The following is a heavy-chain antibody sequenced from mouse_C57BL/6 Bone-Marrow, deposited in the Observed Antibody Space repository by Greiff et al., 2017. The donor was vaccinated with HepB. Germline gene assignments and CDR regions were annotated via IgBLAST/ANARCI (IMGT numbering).Heavy chain of an antibody. CDR1: GFNIKDYY. D-gene: IGHD1-1*01. V-gene: IGHV14-1*01. CDR3: TTPFITTVGGAY. Sequence: EVQLQQSGAELVRPGASVKLSCTASGFNIKDYYMHWVKQRPEQGLEWIGRIDPEDGDTEYAPKFQGKATMTADTSSTTAYLQLSSLTSEDTAVYYCTTPFITTVGGAYWGQGTLVTVSA. J-gene: IGHJ3*01. CDR2: IDPEDGDT.